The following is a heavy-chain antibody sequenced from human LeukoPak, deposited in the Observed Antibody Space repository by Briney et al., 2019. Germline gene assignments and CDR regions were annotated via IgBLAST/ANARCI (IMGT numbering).Heavy chain of an antibody. Sequence: SETLSLTCTVFGGSFSDYFWTWIRHSPGKGLEWIGEINDYTGDTYYNPSLNSRVSISLEKSKNQLSLELRSVTAADTAVYYCARGRIAKIVVVHSFSYDMHVWGQGTTVTVSS. V-gene: IGHV4-34*01. D-gene: IGHD3-22*01. CDR2: INDYTGDT. CDR3: ARGRIAKIVVVHSFSYDMHV. CDR1: GGSFSDYF. J-gene: IGHJ6*02.